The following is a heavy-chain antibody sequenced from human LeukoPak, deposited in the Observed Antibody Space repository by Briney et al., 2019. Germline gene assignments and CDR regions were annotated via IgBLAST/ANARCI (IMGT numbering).Heavy chain of an antibody. CDR3: AKDYKVRSGEPPIDY. CDR2: ISSSSTII. CDR1: GFTFSSHS. Sequence: PGRSLRLSCAASGFTFSSHSMNWVRQAPGKGLEWVSYISSSSTIIHYADSVKGRFTISRDDAKNSLYLQMNSLRAEDTAVYYCAKDYKVRSGEPPIDYWGQGTLVTVSS. V-gene: IGHV3-48*01. D-gene: IGHD7-27*01. J-gene: IGHJ4*02.